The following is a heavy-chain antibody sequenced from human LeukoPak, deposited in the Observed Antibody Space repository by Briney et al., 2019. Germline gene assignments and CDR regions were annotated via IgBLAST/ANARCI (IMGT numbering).Heavy chain of an antibody. CDR1: GGSISSYY. CDR2: IHYSGST. V-gene: IGHV4-59*01. J-gene: IGHJ6*03. D-gene: IGHD3-22*01. CDR3: ARSSEGRYYYDSSGFSYYYYYMDV. Sequence: SETLSLTCTVSGGSISSYYWSWIRQPPGKGLEWIGYIHYSGSTYYNPSLRSRVTISVDTSKNQFSLKLSSVTAADTAVYYCARSSEGRYYYDSSGFSYYYYYMDVWGKGTTVTISS.